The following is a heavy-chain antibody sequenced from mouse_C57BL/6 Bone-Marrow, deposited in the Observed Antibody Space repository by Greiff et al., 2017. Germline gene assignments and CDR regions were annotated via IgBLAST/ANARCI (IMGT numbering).Heavy chain of an antibody. Sequence: EVKLVESGGGLVQPGGSLKLSCAASGFTFSDYYMYWVRQTPEKRLEWVAYISNGGGSTYYPDTVKGRFTISRDNAKNTLYLQMSRLKSEDTAMYYCARHVRDYYGFAYWGQGTLVTVSA. D-gene: IGHD2-1*01. CDR1: GFTFSDYY. CDR3: ARHVRDYYGFAY. J-gene: IGHJ3*01. CDR2: ISNGGGST. V-gene: IGHV5-12*01.